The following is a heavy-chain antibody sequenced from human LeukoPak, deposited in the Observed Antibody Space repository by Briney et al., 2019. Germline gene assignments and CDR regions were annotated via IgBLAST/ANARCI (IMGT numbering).Heavy chain of an antibody. D-gene: IGHD3-22*01. J-gene: IGHJ4*02. V-gene: IGHV3-53*01. CDR1: GFTVSSVY. CDR2: IYSVGTT. Sequence: GGSLRVSCAASGFTVSSVYMSWVRQAPGKGLEWVSLIYSVGTTYYADSVKGRFIISRDDSKNTLHLQMNSLRAEDTAVYYCARGQPYYYDSRGYSVPHDWGQGTLVTVSS. CDR3: ARGQPYYYDSRGYSVPHD.